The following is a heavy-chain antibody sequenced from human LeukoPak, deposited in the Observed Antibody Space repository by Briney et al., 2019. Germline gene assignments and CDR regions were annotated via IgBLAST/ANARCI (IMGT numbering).Heavy chain of an antibody. J-gene: IGHJ4*02. D-gene: IGHD6-19*01. Sequence: PGGSLRLSCAASGFTLSNYWMTWVRQAPGKGLEWVSAISGSGGSTYYADSVKGRFTISRDNSKNTLYLQMNSLRAEDTAVYYCAKDQSSGWYSDPFDYWGQGTLVTASS. CDR2: ISGSGGST. CDR3: AKDQSSGWYSDPFDY. CDR1: GFTLSNYW. V-gene: IGHV3-23*01.